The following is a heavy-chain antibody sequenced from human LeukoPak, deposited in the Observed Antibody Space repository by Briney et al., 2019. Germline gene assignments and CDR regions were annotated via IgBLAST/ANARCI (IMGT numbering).Heavy chain of an antibody. CDR3: ARDRWSSSALYYFDY. Sequence: PSETLSLTCTVSGYSISSGYYWGWIRQPPGRGLEWIGSIYHSGSTFYNPSLKSRVTISVDTSKNQFSLKLSSVTAADTAVYYCARDRWSSSALYYFDYWGQGTLVTVSS. CDR1: GYSISSGYY. V-gene: IGHV4-38-2*02. J-gene: IGHJ4*02. D-gene: IGHD6-6*01. CDR2: IYHSGST.